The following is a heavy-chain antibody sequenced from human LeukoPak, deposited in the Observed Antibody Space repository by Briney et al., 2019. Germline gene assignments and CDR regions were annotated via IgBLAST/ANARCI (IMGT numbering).Heavy chain of an antibody. D-gene: IGHD2-2*01. CDR2: INHSGST. V-gene: IGHV4-34*01. CDR3: ARSPTKRVPEDY. Sequence: SETLSLTCTVSGGSISSYYWSWIRQPPGKGLEWIGEINHSGSTNYNPSLKSRVTISVDTSKNQFSLKLSSVTAADTAVYYCARSPTKRVPEDYWGQGTLVTVSS. J-gene: IGHJ4*02. CDR1: GGSISSYY.